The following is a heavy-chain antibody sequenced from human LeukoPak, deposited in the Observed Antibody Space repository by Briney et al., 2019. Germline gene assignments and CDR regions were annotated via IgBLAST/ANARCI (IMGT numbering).Heavy chain of an antibody. CDR3: ARGSGWYDPTFDY. V-gene: IGHV4-59*11. CDR1: GGSISSRY. J-gene: IGHJ4*02. CDR2: IYYSGTT. Sequence: SETLSLTCTVSGGSISSRYWSWIRQPPGKGLEWLGDIYYSGTTNYNPSLKSRVIISVDTSKNHFSLNLSSVTAADTAVYYCARGSGWYDPTFDYWGQGILVTVSS. D-gene: IGHD6-19*01.